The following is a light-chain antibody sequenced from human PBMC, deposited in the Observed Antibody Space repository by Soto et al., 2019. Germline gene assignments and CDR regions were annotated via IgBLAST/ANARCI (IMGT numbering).Light chain of an antibody. J-gene: IGLJ1*01. Sequence: QSALTQPRSVSGSPGQSVTVSCSGTSSDVGGYNYVSWYQQHPGKAPKLMIYDVSARSEGVPDRFSASKSGNTASLTITGLQAEDEADYYCCSYAGTYTFYVFGTGTKVTVL. CDR2: DVS. V-gene: IGLV2-11*01. CDR1: SSDVGGYNY. CDR3: CSYAGTYTFYV.